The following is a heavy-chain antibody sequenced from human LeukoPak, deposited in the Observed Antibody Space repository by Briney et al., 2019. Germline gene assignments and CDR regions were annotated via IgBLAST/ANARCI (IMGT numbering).Heavy chain of an antibody. CDR3: TTELDVRPNHY. V-gene: IGHV3-23*01. Sequence: GGSLRLSCAASGFTFSSYGMSWVRQAPGKGLEWVSAISGSGGSTYYADSVKGRFTISRDNSKNTLYLQMNSLKSEDTAVYYCTTELDVRPNHYWGQGTLVTVSS. J-gene: IGHJ4*02. D-gene: IGHD1-14*01. CDR2: ISGSGGST. CDR1: GFTFSSYG.